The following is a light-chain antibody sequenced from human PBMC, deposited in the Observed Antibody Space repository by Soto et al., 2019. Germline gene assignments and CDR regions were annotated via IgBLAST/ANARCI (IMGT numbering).Light chain of an antibody. CDR3: CSHTTGSTLYV. Sequence: QSVLTPPASVSGSPGQSITISCSGISTDVDTYNYVSWYQLHPGEAPKVLIYDVNSRPSGVSNRFSGSRSGNTASLTISGLQAEDEAHYYCCSHTTGSTLYVFGTGT. CDR1: STDVDTYNY. V-gene: IGLV2-14*03. CDR2: DVN. J-gene: IGLJ1*01.